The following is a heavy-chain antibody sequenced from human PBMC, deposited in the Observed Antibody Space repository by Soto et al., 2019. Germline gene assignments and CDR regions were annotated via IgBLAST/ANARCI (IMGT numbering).Heavy chain of an antibody. J-gene: IGHJ4*02. CDR1: GFTFSSYA. V-gene: IGHV3-23*01. Sequence: GGSLRLSCAASGFTFSSYAMSWVRQAPGKGLEWVSAISGSGGSTYYADSVKGRFTISRDNSKNTLYLQMNSLRAEDTAVYYCAKEVGDCSGGSCYTLDYWGQGTLVTVSS. CDR2: ISGSGGST. D-gene: IGHD2-15*01. CDR3: AKEVGDCSGGSCYTLDY.